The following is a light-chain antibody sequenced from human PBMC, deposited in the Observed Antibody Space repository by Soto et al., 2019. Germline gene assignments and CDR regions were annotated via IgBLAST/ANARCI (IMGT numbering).Light chain of an antibody. V-gene: IGKV3-20*01. Sequence: EIVLTQSPATLSLSPGERATLSCRASQSVSSNLAWYQQKPGQAPRLLIYGASSRATGIPDRFSGSGSGTDFTLTISRLEPEDFAVYYCQQYGSSPPLTFGGGTKVDIK. CDR3: QQYGSSPPLT. J-gene: IGKJ4*01. CDR1: QSVSSN. CDR2: GAS.